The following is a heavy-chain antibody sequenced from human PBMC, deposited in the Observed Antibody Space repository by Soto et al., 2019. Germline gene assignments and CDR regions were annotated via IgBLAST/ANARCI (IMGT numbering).Heavy chain of an antibody. J-gene: IGHJ4*02. Sequence: LGESLQISCKGSGYTFATHWIACVRQMPGKGLEWIGIIYPGDSDTRYSTSFQGQVTISADKSFSTAYLQWSSLKASDTAIYFCARLELTGLDNWGKGTQVTVSS. V-gene: IGHV5-51*01. CDR1: GYTFATHW. D-gene: IGHD3-9*01. CDR2: IYPGDSDT. CDR3: ARLELTGLDN.